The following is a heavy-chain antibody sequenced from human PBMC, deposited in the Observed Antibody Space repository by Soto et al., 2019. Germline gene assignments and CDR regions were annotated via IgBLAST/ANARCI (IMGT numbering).Heavy chain of an antibody. D-gene: IGHD6-19*01. CDR1: GGSISSSSYY. J-gene: IGHJ4*02. CDR3: ARHAVPSIGFTDY. CDR2: IYYSGST. V-gene: IGHV4-39*01. Sequence: QLQLQESGPGLVKPSETLSLTCTVSGGSISSSSYYLGWIRQPPGKVLEWLGRIYYSGSTYYNPSLKSRVTMSVDTSKNQFSLNLSSVTAADTAVYYCARHAVPSIGFTDYWGQVTLVTVAS.